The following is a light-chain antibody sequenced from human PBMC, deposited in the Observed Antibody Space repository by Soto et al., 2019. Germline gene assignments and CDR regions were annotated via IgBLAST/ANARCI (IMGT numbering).Light chain of an antibody. CDR2: DAS. CDR1: QSISSW. J-gene: IGKJ1*01. V-gene: IGKV1-5*01. CDR3: QQYNRYWT. Sequence: IRSCYSPSPLPAETPSRLTITRRASQSISSWLAWYQQKPGKAPKLLIYDASSLEGGVPSRFSGSGSGTEFTLTISSLQPDDFATYYCQQYNRYWTFGQGTKVDI.